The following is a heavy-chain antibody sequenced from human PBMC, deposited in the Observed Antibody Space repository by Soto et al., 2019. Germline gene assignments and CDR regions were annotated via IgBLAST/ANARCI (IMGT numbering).Heavy chain of an antibody. V-gene: IGHV3-23*01. D-gene: IGHD3-22*01. J-gene: IGHJ4*02. CDR1: GFTFSGYA. CDR3: AKCYDSSGYYRGPYY. Sequence: EVQLLESGGGLVQPGGSLRLSCAASGFTFSGYAMSWVGQAPGKGLGWVSAISGSGGSTYYADSVKGRFTISRDNSKNTLYLQMNSLRAEDTAVYYCAKCYDSSGYYRGPYYWGQGTLVTVSS. CDR2: ISGSGGST.